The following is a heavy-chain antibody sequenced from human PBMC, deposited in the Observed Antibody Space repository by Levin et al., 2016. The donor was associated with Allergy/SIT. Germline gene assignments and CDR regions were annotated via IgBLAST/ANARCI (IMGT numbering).Heavy chain of an antibody. CDR3: ARDRGAAGKYYSDY. CDR1: GFTFRSFG. Sequence: GESLKISCAASGFTFRSFGMHWVRQAPGKGLEWVAVIWYDGNNKYYGDSVKGRFTISRDNSKNTLYLQMNSLRAEDTAVYYCARDRGAAGKYYSDYWGQGTLVTVPS. D-gene: IGHD6-13*01. V-gene: IGHV3-33*01. CDR2: IWYDGNNK. J-gene: IGHJ4*02.